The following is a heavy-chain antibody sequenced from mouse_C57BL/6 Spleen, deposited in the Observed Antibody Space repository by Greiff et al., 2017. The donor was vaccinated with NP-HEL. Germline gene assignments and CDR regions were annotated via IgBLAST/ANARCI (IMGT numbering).Heavy chain of an antibody. CDR2: ISYDGSN. CDR3: ARVPLDYGYFDY. V-gene: IGHV3-6*01. J-gene: IGHJ2*01. D-gene: IGHD1-1*02. CDR1: GYSITSGYY. Sequence: EVKLVESGPGLVKPSQSLSLTCSVTGYSITSGYYWNWIRQFPGNKLEWMGYISYDGSNNYNPSLKNRISITRDTSKNQFFLKLNSVTTEDTATYYCARVPLDYGYFDYWGQGTTLTVSS.